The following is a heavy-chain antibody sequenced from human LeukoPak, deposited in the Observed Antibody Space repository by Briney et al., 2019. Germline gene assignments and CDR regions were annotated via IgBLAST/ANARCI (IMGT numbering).Heavy chain of an antibody. J-gene: IGHJ4*02. V-gene: IGHV4-39*01. D-gene: IGHD2-15*01. CDR1: GGSISSSSYY. CDR3: ARQGCSGGSCYYFGY. Sequence: PSETLSLTCTVSGGSISSSSYYWGWIRQPPGKGLEWIGDIYYSGSTYYSPSLKSRVTISVDTSKNQSSLKLSSVTAADTAVYYCARQGCSGGSCYYFGYWGQGTLVTVSS. CDR2: IYYSGST.